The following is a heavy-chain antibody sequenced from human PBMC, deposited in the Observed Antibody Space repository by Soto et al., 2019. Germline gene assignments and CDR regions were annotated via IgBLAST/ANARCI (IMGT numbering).Heavy chain of an antibody. CDR1: GFTFSSYA. Sequence: PGGSLRLSCAASGFTFSSYAMHWVRQAPGKGLEWVAVISYDGSNKYYADSVKGRFTISRDNSNNTLYLQMNSLRAEDTAVYYCARDASSSWFLAYYYYGMDVWGQGTTVTVSS. D-gene: IGHD6-13*01. CDR3: ARDASSSWFLAYYYYGMDV. V-gene: IGHV3-30-3*01. CDR2: ISYDGSNK. J-gene: IGHJ6*02.